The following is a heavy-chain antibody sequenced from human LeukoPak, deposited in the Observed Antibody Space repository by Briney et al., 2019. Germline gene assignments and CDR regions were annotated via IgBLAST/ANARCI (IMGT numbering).Heavy chain of an antibody. CDR3: ARLMTTVVKNRWHAFDI. CDR2: IYSGGRT. J-gene: IGHJ3*02. V-gene: IGHV3-53*01. CDR1: GFTVSSNY. Sequence: GGSLRLSCTAPGFTVSSNYMNWVRQAPGKGLEWVSAIYSGGRTYYADSAKGRLTISRDNSKNTLYVQKNSLRSEDRAVYYCARLMTTVVKNRWHAFDIWGQGTMVTVSS. D-gene: IGHD4-23*01.